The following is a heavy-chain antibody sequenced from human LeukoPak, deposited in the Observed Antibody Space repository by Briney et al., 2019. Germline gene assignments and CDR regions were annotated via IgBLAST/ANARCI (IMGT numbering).Heavy chain of an antibody. CDR2: ISGSGGST. CDR3: AKVLVVVPANDY. J-gene: IGHJ4*02. D-gene: IGHD2-2*01. CDR1: GFTFSSYA. Sequence: GGSLRLSCAASGFTFSSYAMSCVRQAPGKGLEWVSAISGSGGSTYYADSVKGRFTISRDNSKNTLYLQMNSLRAEDTAVYYCAKVLVVVPANDYWGQGTLVTVSS. V-gene: IGHV3-23*01.